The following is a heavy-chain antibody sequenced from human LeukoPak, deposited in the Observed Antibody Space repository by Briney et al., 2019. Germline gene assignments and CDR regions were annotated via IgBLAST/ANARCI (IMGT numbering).Heavy chain of an antibody. D-gene: IGHD6-19*01. CDR2: IKQDGSEK. Sequence: PGGSLRLSCAASGFTFSSYWMSWVRQAPGKGLEWVANIKQDGSEKYYVDSVKGRFTISRDNAKNSPYLQMNSLRAEDTAVYYCARDYGIAVAGTYYWGQGTLVTVSS. CDR3: ARDYGIAVAGTYY. CDR1: GFTFSSYW. V-gene: IGHV3-7*01. J-gene: IGHJ4*02.